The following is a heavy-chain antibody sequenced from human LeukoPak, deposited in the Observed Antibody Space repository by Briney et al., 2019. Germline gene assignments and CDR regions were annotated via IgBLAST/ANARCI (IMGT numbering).Heavy chain of an antibody. D-gene: IGHD3-22*01. CDR1: GGTFSSYA. Sequence: SVKVSCKASGGTFSSYAISWVRQAPGQGLEWMGGIIPIFDTANYAQKFQGRVTLTADKSTNTAYMELSSLRSEDTAVYYCARPYYYDSSAYWGQGTRVTVSS. CDR3: ARPYYYDSSAY. J-gene: IGHJ4*02. V-gene: IGHV1-69*06. CDR2: IIPIFDTA.